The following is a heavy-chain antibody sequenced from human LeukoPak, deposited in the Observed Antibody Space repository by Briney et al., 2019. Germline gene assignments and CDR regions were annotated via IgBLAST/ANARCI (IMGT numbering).Heavy chain of an antibody. Sequence: GGSLRLSCAASGFTFSSFWMHWVRQAPGKGLVWVSRINSVGRSTSYADSVKGRFTISRDNAKNTLYLQMISLRAEDTAVYCCARVRSGGFDYWGQGILVTVSS. CDR2: INSVGRST. J-gene: IGHJ4*02. D-gene: IGHD1-26*01. CDR3: ARVRSGGFDY. V-gene: IGHV3-74*01. CDR1: GFTFSSFW.